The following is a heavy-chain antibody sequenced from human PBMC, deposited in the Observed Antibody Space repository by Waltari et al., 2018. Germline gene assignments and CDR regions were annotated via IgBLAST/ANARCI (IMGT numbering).Heavy chain of an antibody. J-gene: IGHJ4*02. Sequence: QVQLQESGPGLVKPSETLSLTCTVSGGAISSHYWSWIRQPPGKGLEWIGYIYYSGSTNYNPSLKSRVTISVDTSKNQCSLKLSSVTAADTAVYYCAGSANSSSWYPWGQGTLVTVSS. V-gene: IGHV4-59*11. CDR1: GGAISSHY. D-gene: IGHD6-13*01. CDR2: IYYSGST. CDR3: AGSANSSSWYP.